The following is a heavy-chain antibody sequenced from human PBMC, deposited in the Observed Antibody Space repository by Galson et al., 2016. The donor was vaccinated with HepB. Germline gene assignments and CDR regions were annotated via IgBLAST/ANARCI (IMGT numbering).Heavy chain of an antibody. Sequence: SVKVSCKASGYTFTSYYMYWVRQAPGQGLEWMGIINPRGGSTAYAQNFQGRVTMTRDTSTSTVYMELSSLRSEDTAVYYCARDGGIGYSYGWGDYWGQGTPVTVSS. J-gene: IGHJ4*02. CDR2: INPRGGST. CDR3: ARDGGIGYSYGWGDY. CDR1: GYTFTSYY. D-gene: IGHD5-18*01. V-gene: IGHV1-46*01.